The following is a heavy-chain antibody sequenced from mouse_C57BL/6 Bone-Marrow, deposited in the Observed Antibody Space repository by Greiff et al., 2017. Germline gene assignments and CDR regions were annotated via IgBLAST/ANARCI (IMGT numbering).Heavy chain of an antibody. CDR2: INPNYGTT. D-gene: IGHD1-1*01. V-gene: IGHV1-39*01. CDR1: GYSFTDYY. J-gene: IGHJ2*01. CDR3: ASEGYYYGKDFDY. Sequence: VQLQQSGPELVKPGASVKISCKASGYSFTDYYMNWVKQSHGQSLEWIGVINPNYGTTNYNQKFKGKATLTVDQSSSTAYMQLNSLTSEDSAVYYGASEGYYYGKDFDYWGQGTTLTVSS.